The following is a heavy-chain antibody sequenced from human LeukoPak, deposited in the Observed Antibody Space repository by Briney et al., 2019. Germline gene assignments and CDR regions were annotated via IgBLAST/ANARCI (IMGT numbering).Heavy chain of an antibody. Sequence: PGGSLRLSCAASGFIFSNYWMSWVRQAPGKGLEWVANMNQDGSEKYYVGSVKGRFIISRDSAKNSLFLQMDSLTGEDTAVYYCSRGGLYRYSGTSGDYWGQGTLVTVSS. CDR3: SRGGLYRYSGTSGDY. D-gene: IGHD1-26*01. V-gene: IGHV3-7*01. CDR2: MNQDGSEK. CDR1: GFIFSNYW. J-gene: IGHJ4*02.